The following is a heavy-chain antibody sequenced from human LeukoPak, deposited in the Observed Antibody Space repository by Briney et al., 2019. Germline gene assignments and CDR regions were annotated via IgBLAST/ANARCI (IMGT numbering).Heavy chain of an antibody. CDR1: GFSLSTSGMC. CDR2: IDWNDDK. V-gene: IGHV2-70*11. Sequence: SGPTLVNPTQTLTLTCSFSGFSLSTSGMCVSWIRQPPGKALEWLARIDWNDDKYLNTSLQTRLTISKDTSRNQVVLTMTNMDLVDTATSYCARFLGTTSYDFWGQGTLVTVSS. D-gene: IGHD1-1*01. J-gene: IGHJ4*02. CDR3: ARFLGTTSYDF.